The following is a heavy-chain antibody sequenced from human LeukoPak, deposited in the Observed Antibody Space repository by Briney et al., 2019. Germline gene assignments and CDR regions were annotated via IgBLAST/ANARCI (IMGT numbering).Heavy chain of an antibody. CDR1: GFTFSDYY. CDR3: AKFQGWELPDAFDI. V-gene: IGHV3-23*01. Sequence: PGGSLRLSCAASGFTFSDYYMSWIRQAPGKGLEWVSAISASGGSTYYADSVKGRFTISRDSSKNTLYLQMNSLRAEDTAVYYCAKFQGWELPDAFDIWGQGTMVTVSS. CDR2: ISASGGST. D-gene: IGHD1-26*01. J-gene: IGHJ3*02.